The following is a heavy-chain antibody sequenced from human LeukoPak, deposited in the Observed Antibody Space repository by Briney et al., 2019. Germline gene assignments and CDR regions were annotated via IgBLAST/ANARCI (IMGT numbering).Heavy chain of an antibody. V-gene: IGHV1-18*01. J-gene: IGHJ4*02. Sequence: ASVKVSCKASGYTFTSYGISWVRQAPGQGLEWMGWISAYNGNTNYAQKLQGRVTMTTDTSTSTAYVELSSLRSEDTAVYYCARGSGHYDILTGYYSYDYWGQGTLVTVSS. CDR1: GYTFTSYG. CDR2: ISAYNGNT. D-gene: IGHD3-9*01. CDR3: ARGSGHYDILTGYYSYDY.